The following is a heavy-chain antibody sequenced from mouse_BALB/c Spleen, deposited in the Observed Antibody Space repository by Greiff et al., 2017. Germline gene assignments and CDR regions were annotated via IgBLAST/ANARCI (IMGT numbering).Heavy chain of an antibody. CDR2: ILPGSGST. CDR1: GYTFSSYW. J-gene: IGHJ4*01. V-gene: IGHV1-9*01. D-gene: IGHD2-14*01. Sequence: QVHVKQSGAELMKPGASVKISCKATGYTFSSYWIEWVKQRPGHGLEWIGEILPGSGSTNYNEKFKGKATFTADTSSNTAYMQLSSLTSEDSAVYYCAREVRGGITAMDYWGQGTSVTVSS. CDR3: AREVRGGITAMDY.